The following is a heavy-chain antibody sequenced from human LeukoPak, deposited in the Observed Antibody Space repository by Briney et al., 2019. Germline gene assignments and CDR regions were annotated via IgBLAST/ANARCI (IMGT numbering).Heavy chain of an antibody. J-gene: IGHJ4*02. CDR2: IRSKANSYAT. D-gene: IGHD2-2*01. V-gene: IGHV3-73*01. Sequence: GGSLRLSCAASGFTPSGYAIHWVRQPSGKGLEGVGHIRSKANSYATAYAASVKGRFTISRDDSKNTAYLRMNTLTTEDTAVYYCARLGPSTGNDYWGQGTLVTVSS. CDR1: GFTPSGYA. CDR3: ARLGPSTGNDY.